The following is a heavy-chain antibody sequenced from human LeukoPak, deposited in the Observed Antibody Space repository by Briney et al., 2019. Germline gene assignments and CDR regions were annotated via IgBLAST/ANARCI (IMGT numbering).Heavy chain of an antibody. J-gene: IGHJ4*02. V-gene: IGHV4-39*01. D-gene: IGHD6-13*01. CDR2: IYYSGST. CDR1: GGSISSSSYY. Sequence: SETLSLTCTVSGGSISSSSYYWGWIRQPPGKGLEWIGSIYYSGSTYYNPSLKSRVTISVDTSKNQFSLKLSSVTAADTAVYYCARIGRLRTAAAGKTIDYWGQGTLVTVSS. CDR3: ARIGRLRTAAAGKTIDY.